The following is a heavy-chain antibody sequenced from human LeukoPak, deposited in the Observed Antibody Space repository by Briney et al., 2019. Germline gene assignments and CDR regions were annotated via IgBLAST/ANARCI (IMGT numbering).Heavy chain of an antibody. CDR3: ARDSRAPMISGY. V-gene: IGHV1-69*05. J-gene: IGHJ4*02. Sequence: ASVKVSCKASGGTFSSYAISWVRQAPGQGLEWMGRIIPIFGTANYAQKFQGRVTITTDESTSTAYMELSSLRSEDTAVYYCARDSRAPMISGYWGQGTLVTVSS. D-gene: IGHD3/OR15-3a*01. CDR1: GGTFSSYA. CDR2: IIPIFGTA.